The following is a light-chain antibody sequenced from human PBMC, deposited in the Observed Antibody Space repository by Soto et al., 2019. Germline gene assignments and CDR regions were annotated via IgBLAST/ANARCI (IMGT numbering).Light chain of an antibody. CDR3: QQRTNWPPT. CDR2: SAS. Sequence: EIVLTQSPATLSLSPGERATLSCRASQSVRNDLVWYHQKPGQAPRVLIYSASNRATGIPARFSGSGSGTDFTLTISSLEPEDFAVYYCQQRTNWPPTFGGGTMVEMK. J-gene: IGKJ4*01. CDR1: QSVRND. V-gene: IGKV3-11*01.